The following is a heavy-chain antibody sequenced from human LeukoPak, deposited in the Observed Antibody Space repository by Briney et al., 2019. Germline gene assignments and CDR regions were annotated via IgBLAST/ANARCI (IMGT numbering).Heavy chain of an antibody. CDR1: GFTFSDYY. CDR3: ARVFLNWNYEAYFDY. V-gene: IGHV3-11*01. Sequence: GGSLRLSCAASGFTFSDYYMGWIRQAPGKGLEWVSYISSFSGSTIYYADSVKGRFTISRDNAKNSLYLQMNSLSAEDTAVYYCARVFLNWNYEAYFDYWGQGTLVTVSS. CDR2: ISSFSGSTI. J-gene: IGHJ4*02. D-gene: IGHD1-7*01.